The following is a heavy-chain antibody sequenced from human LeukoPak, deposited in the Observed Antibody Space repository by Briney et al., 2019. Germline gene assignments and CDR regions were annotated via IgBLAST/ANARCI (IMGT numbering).Heavy chain of an antibody. J-gene: IGHJ4*02. CDR3: ARVGMITFGGVIATKFDY. V-gene: IGHV4-39*07. CDR1: GGSISSSSYY. Sequence: PSETLSLTCTVSGGSISSSSYYWGWIRQPPGKGLEWIGSIYYSGSTYYNPSLKSRVTISVDTSKNQFSLKLSSVTAADTAVYYCARVGMITFGGVIATKFDYWGQGTLVTVSS. D-gene: IGHD3-16*02. CDR2: IYYSGST.